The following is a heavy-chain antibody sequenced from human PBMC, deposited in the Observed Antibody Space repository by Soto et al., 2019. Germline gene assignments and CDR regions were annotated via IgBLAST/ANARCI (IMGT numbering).Heavy chain of an antibody. CDR2: INRDGTFT. CDR1: GFTFSDYA. D-gene: IGHD3-10*01. V-gene: IGHV3-64D*06. CDR3: VKDHPSLEV. J-gene: IGHJ6*02. Sequence: PGGSLRLSCSASGFTFSDYAMHWVRQSPGKGLEHFSLINRDGTFTFYADSVKGRFTIARDNSKNTLCLQMNSLGGDDTAVYYCVKDHPSLEVWGQGTTVTVSS.